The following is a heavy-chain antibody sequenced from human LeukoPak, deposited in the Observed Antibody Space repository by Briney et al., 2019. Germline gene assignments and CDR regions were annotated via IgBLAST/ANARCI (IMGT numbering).Heavy chain of an antibody. D-gene: IGHD3-10*01. CDR2: INAGNGNS. Sequence: EGSVKVSCKASGYTFTSYAMHWVRQAPGQRLEWMGRINAGNGNSKYSQKFQGRVTITRDTSASTAYMELSSLRSEDTAVYYCARATTMVRYRYYYYGMDVWGKGTAVTVSS. V-gene: IGHV1-3*01. CDR3: ARATTMVRYRYYYYGMDV. CDR1: GYTFTSYA. J-gene: IGHJ6*04.